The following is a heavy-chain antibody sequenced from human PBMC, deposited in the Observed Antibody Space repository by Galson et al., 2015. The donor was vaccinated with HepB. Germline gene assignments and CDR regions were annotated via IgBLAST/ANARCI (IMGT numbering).Heavy chain of an antibody. J-gene: IGHJ4*02. V-gene: IGHV1-18*01. CDR2: INPYNGDT. CDR1: GYTFTKYG. D-gene: IGHD3-9*01. Sequence: SVKVSCKASGYTFTKYGISWVRQVPGQGLEWMGWINPYNGDTNYAQKLQGRVTLTTDTSTNTAYMQLRSLRSDDTALYFCARDDYDMFTAYYKPDYWGQGTLVTVSS. CDR3: ARDDYDMFTAYYKPDY.